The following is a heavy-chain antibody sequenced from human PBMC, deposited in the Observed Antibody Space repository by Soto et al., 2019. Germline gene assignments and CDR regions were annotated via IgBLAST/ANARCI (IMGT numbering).Heavy chain of an antibody. D-gene: IGHD2-2*02. V-gene: IGHV1-8*01. Sequence: VSVKVSCKASGYTFTSYDINWVRQATGQGLEWMGWMNPNSGNTGYAQKFQGRVTMTRNTSISTAYMELSSLRSEDTAVYYCARGGRVYCSSTSCYSYYYYMDVWGKGTTVTVSS. CDR2: MNPNSGNT. J-gene: IGHJ6*03. CDR3: ARGGRVYCSSTSCYSYYYYMDV. CDR1: GYTFTSYD.